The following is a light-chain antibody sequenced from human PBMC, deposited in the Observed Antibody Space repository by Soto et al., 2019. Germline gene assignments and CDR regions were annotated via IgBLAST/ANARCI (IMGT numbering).Light chain of an antibody. CDR1: KSISSN. CDR2: GAS. V-gene: IGKV3-15*01. CDR3: QQYYNWPRT. J-gene: IGKJ1*01. Sequence: EILLTHSPGTLSLSPGERSTLXXRESKSISSNLAWYQQKPGQAPRXLTYGASTRATGIPARFSGSGSGTEFTLTISSLQPEDFAVYYCQQYYNWPRTFGQGTKVDIK.